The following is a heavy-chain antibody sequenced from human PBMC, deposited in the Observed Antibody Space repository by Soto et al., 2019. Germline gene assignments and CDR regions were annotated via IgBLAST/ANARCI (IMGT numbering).Heavy chain of an antibody. Sequence: LRLSCAASGFTFSSYAMHWVRQAPGKGLEWVAVISYDGSNKYYADSVKGRFTISRDNSKNTLYLQMNSLRAEDTAVYYCARDSGRGNPHYYYYGMDVWAKGPRSPSP. J-gene: IGHJ6*02. CDR3: ARDSGRGNPHYYYYGMDV. CDR2: ISYDGSNK. V-gene: IGHV3-30-3*01. D-gene: IGHD4-4*01. CDR1: GFTFSSYA.